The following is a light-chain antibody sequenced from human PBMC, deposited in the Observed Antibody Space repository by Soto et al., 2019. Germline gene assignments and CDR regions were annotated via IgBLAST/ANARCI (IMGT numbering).Light chain of an antibody. J-gene: IGLJ3*02. CDR2: GKN. Sequence: QAVVTQPPSVSGAPGQRVTISCTGSSSNIGAGYDVNWYQQLPGTAPKLLIFGKNSRPSGVPDRFSGSKSGTSASLAITGLQADDEADYYCQSYDSSLSGWVFGGGTKVTVL. CDR3: QSYDSSLSGWV. CDR1: SSNIGAGYD. V-gene: IGLV1-40*01.